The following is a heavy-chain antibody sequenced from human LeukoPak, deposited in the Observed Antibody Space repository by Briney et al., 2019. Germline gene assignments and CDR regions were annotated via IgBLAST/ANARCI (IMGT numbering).Heavy chain of an antibody. D-gene: IGHD4-17*01. CDR2: IYYSGST. V-gene: IGHV4-59*12. CDR1: GGSISSYY. Sequence: SETLSLTCTVSGGSISSYYWSWIRQPPGKGLEWIANIYYSGSTNYKPSLKSRVTMSVDTSKSQFSLNLMSVTAADTAVYYCTRDTGTTGEVKFDPWGQGTLVTVSS. CDR3: TRDTGTTGEVKFDP. J-gene: IGHJ5*02.